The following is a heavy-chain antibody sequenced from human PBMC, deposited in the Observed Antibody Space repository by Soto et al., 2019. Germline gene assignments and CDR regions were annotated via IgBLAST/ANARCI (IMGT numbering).Heavy chain of an antibody. CDR3: GGGAGWVLGPRRLDY. D-gene: IGHD1-26*01. CDR1: GGSISSGGYY. V-gene: IGHV4-31*03. J-gene: IGHJ4*02. CDR2: IYYSGST. Sequence: QVQLQESGPGLVKPSQTLSLTCTVSGGSISSGGYYWSWIRQHPGKGLEWIGYIYYSGSTYYNPSLMSRVTVAGDTAKNQFSLRVGSGTAAATAVYYCGGGAGWVLGPRRLDYWGQGTLVTVSS.